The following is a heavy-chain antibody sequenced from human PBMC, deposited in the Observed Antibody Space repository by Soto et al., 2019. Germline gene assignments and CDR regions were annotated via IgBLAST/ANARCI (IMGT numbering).Heavy chain of an antibody. D-gene: IGHD1-26*01. V-gene: IGHV3-15*01. CDR3: TSNAAAKVGTLSY. CDR2: IDGGKT. J-gene: IGHJ4*02. Sequence: GSLRLSCAASGFTFNNARMSWVRQAPGRGLDWVGRIDGGKTDFAAPVEGRFSFSRDDSRNTLFLQMNSLKTEDTGVYYCTSNAAAKVGTLSYWGQGTLVTVSS. CDR1: GFTFNNAR.